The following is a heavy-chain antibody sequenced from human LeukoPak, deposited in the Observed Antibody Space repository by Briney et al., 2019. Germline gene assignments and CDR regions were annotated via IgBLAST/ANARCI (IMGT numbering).Heavy chain of an antibody. J-gene: IGHJ4*02. D-gene: IGHD4-17*01. Sequence: PSETLSLTCAVSGGSISSSGYSWSWIRQPPGKGLEWIGYIYHSGSTYYNPSLKSRVTISVDRSKNQFSLKLSSVTAADTAVYYCAGAAVTTHPRVFDYWGQGTLVTVSS. V-gene: IGHV4-30-2*01. CDR3: AGAAVTTHPRVFDY. CDR2: IYHSGST. CDR1: GGSISSSGYS.